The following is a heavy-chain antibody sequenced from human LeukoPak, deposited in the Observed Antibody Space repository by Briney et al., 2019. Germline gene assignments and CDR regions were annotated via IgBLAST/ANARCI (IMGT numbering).Heavy chain of an antibody. CDR1: GFNLSDHY. Sequence: GGSLRLSCSASGFNLSDHYMSWIRQTPGGGLYWVSYISNRGFSTYYADSVKGRFTISRDNTKNSLYLEMQSLRAENTAIYYCARNKRRFDQWGQGTVVTVSS. CDR3: ARNKRRFDQ. CDR2: ISNRGFST. V-gene: IGHV3-11*01. J-gene: IGHJ4*02.